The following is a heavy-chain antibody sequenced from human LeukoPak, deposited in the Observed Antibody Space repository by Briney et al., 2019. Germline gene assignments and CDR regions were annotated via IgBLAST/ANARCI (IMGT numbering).Heavy chain of an antibody. J-gene: IGHJ4*02. D-gene: IGHD6-19*01. CDR2: TYYRSKWYN. Sequence: SQTLSLTCAISGDSVSANGAAWNWIRQSPSRGLEWLGRTYYRSKWYNDYAVSVKSRITINPDTSKNQFSLQLNSVTPEDTAVYYCTRSDCSSGRCPGFDNWGQGTLVTVSS. V-gene: IGHV6-1*01. CDR3: TRSDCSSGRCPGFDN. CDR1: GDSVSANGAA.